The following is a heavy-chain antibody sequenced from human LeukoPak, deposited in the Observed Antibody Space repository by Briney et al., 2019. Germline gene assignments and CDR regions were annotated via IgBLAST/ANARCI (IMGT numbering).Heavy chain of an antibody. V-gene: IGHV3-49*03. CDR1: GFTFGDYA. D-gene: IGHD3-10*01. CDR3: TRDPSVLLWFGDAFDI. Sequence: PGRSLRLSCTASGFTFGDYAMSWFRQAPGKGLEWVGFIRSKAYGGTTEYAASVKGRFTISRDDSKSIAYLQMNSLKTEDTAVYYCTRDPSVLLWFGDAFDIWGQGTMVTVSS. J-gene: IGHJ3*02. CDR2: IRSKAYGGTT.